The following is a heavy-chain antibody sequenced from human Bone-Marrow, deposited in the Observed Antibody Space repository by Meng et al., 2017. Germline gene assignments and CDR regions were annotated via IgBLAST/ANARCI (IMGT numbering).Heavy chain of an antibody. CDR3: ARENSGSYTHFDY. Sequence: ASVKVSCKASGYTFTSYYMHWVRQAPGQGLEWMGIINPSGGSTSYAQKFQGRVTITRDTSASTAYMELSSLRSEDTAVYYCARENSGSYTHFDYWGQGTLVTVSS. V-gene: IGHV1-46*01. D-gene: IGHD1-26*01. J-gene: IGHJ4*02. CDR1: GYTFTSYY. CDR2: INPSGGST.